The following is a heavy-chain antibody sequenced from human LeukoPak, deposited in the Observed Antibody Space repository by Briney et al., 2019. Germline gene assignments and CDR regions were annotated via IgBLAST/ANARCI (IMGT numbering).Heavy chain of an antibody. Sequence: GASVKVSCKASGYTFTSYYVHWMRQAPGQGLEWMGGIIPIFGTANYAQKFQGRVTITTDESTSTAYMELSSLRSEDTAVYYCASSYSSGRVDYWGQGTLVTVSS. CDR2: IIPIFGTA. J-gene: IGHJ4*02. CDR1: GYTFTSYY. CDR3: ASSYSSGRVDY. D-gene: IGHD6-19*01. V-gene: IGHV1-69*05.